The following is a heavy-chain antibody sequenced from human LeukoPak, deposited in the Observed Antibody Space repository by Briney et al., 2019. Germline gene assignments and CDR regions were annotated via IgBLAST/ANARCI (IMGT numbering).Heavy chain of an antibody. D-gene: IGHD2-2*01. CDR3: ARGDVVVPAAAPYYYYYYMDV. CDR2: IIPIFGTA. CDR1: GGTFSSYA. J-gene: IGHJ6*03. V-gene: IGHV1-69*05. Sequence: SVKVSCKASGGTFSSYAISWVRQAPGQGLEWMGGIIPIFGTANYAQKFQGRVTITTDESTSTAYMELSSLRSEDTAVYYCARGDVVVPAAAPYYYYYYMDVWGKGTTATVSS.